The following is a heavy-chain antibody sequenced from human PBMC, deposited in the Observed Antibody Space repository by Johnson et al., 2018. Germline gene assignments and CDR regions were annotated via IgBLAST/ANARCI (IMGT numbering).Heavy chain of an antibody. CDR1: GFTFSSYG. D-gene: IGHD3-3*01. CDR3: AREYYDFWSGYSGSYYYYYGMDV. CDR2: ISYDGGNK. J-gene: IGHJ6*02. Sequence: QVQLVESGGGVVQPGRSLRLSCAASGFTFSSYGMHWVRQAPGKGLEWVAVISYDGGNKYYADSVKGRFTISRDNSKNTLYLQMNSLRAEDTAVYYCAREYYDFWSGYSGSYYYYYGMDVWGQGTTVTVSS. V-gene: IGHV3-30*03.